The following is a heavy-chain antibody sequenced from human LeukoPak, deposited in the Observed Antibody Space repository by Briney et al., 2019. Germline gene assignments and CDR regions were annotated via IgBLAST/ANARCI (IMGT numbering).Heavy chain of an antibody. D-gene: IGHD3-10*01. CDR1: GFTFNNYA. CDR2: ISGSSGST. J-gene: IGHJ3*02. V-gene: IGHV3-23*01. CDR3: AKNHYGSGSDAFDI. Sequence: PGGSLRLSCAASGFTFNNYAMSWVRQAPGKGLEWVSAISGSSGSTYYADSVKGRFTISRDNSKNTLYLQMNSLRADDTAVYYCAKNHYGSGSDAFDIWGQGTMVTVSS.